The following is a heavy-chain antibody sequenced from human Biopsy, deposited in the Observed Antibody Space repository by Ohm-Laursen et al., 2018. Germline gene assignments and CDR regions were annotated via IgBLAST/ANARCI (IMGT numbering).Heavy chain of an antibody. J-gene: IGHJ4*02. CDR1: GFTFKNYN. D-gene: IGHD2-15*01. V-gene: IGHV3-21*04. CDR2: ITDSGSHM. CDR3: AKTFHGSSFLYDY. Sequence: SLRLSCSASGFTFKNYNMNWVRQAPGKGLEWVSSITDSGSHMYYADSVKGRLTISRDNSKNTLYLQMNSLTAEDTAVYYCAKTFHGSSFLYDYWGQGTLVTVSS.